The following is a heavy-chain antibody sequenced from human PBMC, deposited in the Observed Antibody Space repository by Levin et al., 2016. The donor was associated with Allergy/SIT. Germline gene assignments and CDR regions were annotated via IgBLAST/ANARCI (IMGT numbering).Heavy chain of an antibody. CDR2: ISSSSNTI. CDR3: AVWGSTWGFEY. J-gene: IGHJ4*02. V-gene: IGHV3-48*04. D-gene: IGHD3-16*01. CDR1: GFTFSSYS. Sequence: GGSLRLSCAASGFTFSSYSMNWVRQDPGKGLEWVAYISSSSNTIYYADSVQGRFTISRDNAKNSLYLQMNSLRVEDTALYYCAVWGSTWGFEYWGQGTLVTVSS.